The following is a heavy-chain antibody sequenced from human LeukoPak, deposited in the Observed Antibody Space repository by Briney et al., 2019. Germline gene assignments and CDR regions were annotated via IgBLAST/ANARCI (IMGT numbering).Heavy chain of an antibody. CDR2: IYYSGST. D-gene: IGHD4-17*01. V-gene: IGHV4-39*01. J-gene: IGHJ6*03. Sequence: SETLSLTCTVSGGSISSSSYYWGWIRQPPGKGLEWIGSIYYSGSTYYNPSLKSRVTISVDTSKNQFSLKLSSVTAADTAVYYCARSAHDYGAVNYYYYYMDVWGKGTTVTISS. CDR3: ARSAHDYGAVNYYYYYMDV. CDR1: GGSISSSSYY.